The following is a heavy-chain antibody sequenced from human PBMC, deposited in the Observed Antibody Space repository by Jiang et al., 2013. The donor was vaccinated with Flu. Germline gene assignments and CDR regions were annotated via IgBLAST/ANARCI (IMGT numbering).Heavy chain of an antibody. D-gene: IGHD4-23*01. CDR2: ISSSGTT. Sequence: GPGLVKPSQTLFLTCTVSGGSIRSENSYWNWIRQPAGKGLEWIGRISSSGTTAYNPSLKSRVTMSIDNYGRSQFTLELRSVTAADAGQYYCVQTRSGNSYYDHYYGMDVWGQGTPVRVSS. J-gene: IGHJ6*02. CDR1: GGSIRSENSY. V-gene: IGHV4-61*02. CDR3: VQTRSGNSYYDHYYGMDV.